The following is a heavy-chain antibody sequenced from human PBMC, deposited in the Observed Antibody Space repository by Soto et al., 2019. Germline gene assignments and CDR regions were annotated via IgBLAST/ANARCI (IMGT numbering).Heavy chain of an antibody. Sequence: LRLSCAASGFTFSSYGMHWVRQAPGKGLEWVAVIWYDGSNKYYADSMKGRFTISRDNSKNTLYLQMNSLRAEDTAVYYCAREDPGGYAYWGQGTLVTVSS. J-gene: IGHJ4*02. V-gene: IGHV3-33*01. D-gene: IGHD2-15*01. CDR1: GFTFSSYG. CDR3: AREDPGGYAY. CDR2: IWYDGSNK.